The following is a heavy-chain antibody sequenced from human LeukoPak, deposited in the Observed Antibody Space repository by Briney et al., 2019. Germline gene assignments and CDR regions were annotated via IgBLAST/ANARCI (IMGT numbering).Heavy chain of an antibody. CDR2: IYYSGRT. CDR3: ARGTTKGYYYDSSGYYTK. J-gene: IGHJ4*02. CDR1: GGSINSYY. Sequence: SETLSLTCNVSGGSINSYYWGRIRQPPGKRLELIAYIYYSGRTNYNPSLKSRVTISVDTSTNQISLKLTSVTAADTAVYFCARGTTKGYYYDSSGYYTKWGQGTLVTVSS. V-gene: IGHV4-59*12. D-gene: IGHD3-22*01.